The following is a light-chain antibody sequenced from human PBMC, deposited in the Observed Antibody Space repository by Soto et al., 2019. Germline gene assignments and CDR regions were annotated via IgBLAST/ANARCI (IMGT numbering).Light chain of an antibody. CDR3: QHVNSYSEA. CDR1: QTISSW. Sequence: DIQMTQSPSTLSGSVGDRVTITCRASQTISSWLAWYQQKPGKAPKLLIYKASTLKSGVPSRFSGSGSGTEFTLTISSLQPEDFATYYCQHVNSYSEAFGQGTKVDIK. J-gene: IGKJ1*01. V-gene: IGKV1-5*03. CDR2: KAS.